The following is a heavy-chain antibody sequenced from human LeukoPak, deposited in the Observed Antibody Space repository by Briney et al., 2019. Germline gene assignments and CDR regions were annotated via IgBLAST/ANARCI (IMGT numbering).Heavy chain of an antibody. CDR2: ISGSGGIT. Sequence: GGTLRLSCAASGFTFTNYGMSWVRQAPGKGLEWVSTISGSGGITKYADSVKGRFTISRDNSKNTLYLQMNSLRTEDTAVYYCARGPFASGSYSLYGYGSVFDYWGQGTLVTVSS. J-gene: IGHJ4*02. CDR3: ARGPFASGSYSLYGYGSVFDY. D-gene: IGHD3-10*01. V-gene: IGHV3-23*01. CDR1: GFTFTNYG.